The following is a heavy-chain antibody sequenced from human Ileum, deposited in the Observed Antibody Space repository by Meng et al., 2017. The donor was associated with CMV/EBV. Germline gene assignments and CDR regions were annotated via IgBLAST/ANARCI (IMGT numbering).Heavy chain of an antibody. CDR2: LHFDGHSK. D-gene: IGHD3-22*01. CDR1: GFTFSSYV. J-gene: IGHJ4*02. V-gene: IGHV3-30*02. CDR3: AKDGGYYNLDY. Sequence: QGQLVESGGGVVQPGGSLRLSCVASGFTFSSYVMNWVRQAPGKGLEWVAYLHFDGHSKYYSDSVKGRFTVSRDNSKNTLYLQLSSLRVDDTAVYYCAKDGGYYNLDYWGQGTLVTVSS.